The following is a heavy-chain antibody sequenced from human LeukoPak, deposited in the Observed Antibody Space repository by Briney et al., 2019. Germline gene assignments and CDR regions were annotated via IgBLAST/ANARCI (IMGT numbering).Heavy chain of an antibody. CDR1: GGSFSGYY. J-gene: IGHJ6*03. D-gene: IGHD6-13*01. CDR2: INHSGST. V-gene: IGHV4-34*01. Sequence: PSETLSLTCAVYGGSFSGYYWSWIRQPPGKGLEWIGEINHSGSTNYNPSLKSRVTISVDTSKNHFSLKLSSVTAADTAVYYCARGRSSTPYYYYYYMDVWGKGTTVTVSS. CDR3: ARGRSSTPYYYYYYMDV.